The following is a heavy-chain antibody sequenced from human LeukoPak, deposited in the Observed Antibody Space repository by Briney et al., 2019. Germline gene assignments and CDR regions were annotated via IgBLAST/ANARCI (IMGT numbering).Heavy chain of an antibody. J-gene: IGHJ3*02. CDR1: GFTFSGSA. V-gene: IGHV3-73*01. D-gene: IGHD3-3*01. Sequence: GGSLRLSCAASGFTFSGSAVHWVRQASGKGLEWVGRIRSKANSYATAYAASVKGRFTISRDDSKNTAYLQMNSLKTEDTAVYYCTRSGEVYDFWSGYYDAFDIWGQGTMVTVSS. CDR3: TRSGEVYDFWSGYYDAFDI. CDR2: IRSKANSYAT.